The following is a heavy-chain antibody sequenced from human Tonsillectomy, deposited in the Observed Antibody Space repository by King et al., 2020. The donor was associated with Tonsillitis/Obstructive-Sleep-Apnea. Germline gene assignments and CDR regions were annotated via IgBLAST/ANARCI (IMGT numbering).Heavy chain of an antibody. Sequence: VQLQQWGAGLLKPSETLSLTCGVYGGSFSGYYWSWIRQPPGKGLEWIGEINHSGSTNYNPSLKSRVTISVDTTKNQFSLKLNSVTAADTAVYYCARENTTMATVAFDIWGQGTMVTVSS. D-gene: IGHD5-18*01. CDR1: GGSFSGYY. J-gene: IGHJ3*02. V-gene: IGHV4-34*01. CDR3: ARENTTMATVAFDI. CDR2: INHSGST.